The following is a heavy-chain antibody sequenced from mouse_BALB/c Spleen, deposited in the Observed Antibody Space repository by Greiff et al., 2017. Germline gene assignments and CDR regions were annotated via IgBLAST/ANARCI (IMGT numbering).Heavy chain of an antibody. Sequence: DVQLQESGPGLVKPSQSLSLTCTVTGYSITSDYAWNWIRQFPGNKLEWMGYISYSGSTSYNPSLKSRISITRDTSKNQFFLQLNSVTTEDTATYYCARDGNYEYFDVWGAGTTVTVSS. D-gene: IGHD2-1*01. V-gene: IGHV3-2*02. CDR3: ARDGNYEYFDV. J-gene: IGHJ1*01. CDR1: GYSITSDYA. CDR2: ISYSGST.